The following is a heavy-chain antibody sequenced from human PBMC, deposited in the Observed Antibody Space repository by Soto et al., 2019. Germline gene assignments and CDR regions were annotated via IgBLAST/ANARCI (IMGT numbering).Heavy chain of an antibody. CDR2: INPNSGGT. V-gene: IGHV1-2*04. D-gene: IGHD3-16*02. CDR1: GYTFTGYY. CDR3: ARALITFGGVIVKLVSGAFDI. J-gene: IGHJ3*02. Sequence: ASVKVSCKASGYTFTGYYMHWVRQAPGQGLEWMGWINPNSGGTNYAQKFQGWVTMTRDTSISTAYMELSRLRSDDTAVYYCARALITFGGVIVKLVSGAFDIWGQGTMVTVSS.